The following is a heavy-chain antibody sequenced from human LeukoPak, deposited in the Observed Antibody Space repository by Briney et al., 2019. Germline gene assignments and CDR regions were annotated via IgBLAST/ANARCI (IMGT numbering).Heavy chain of an antibody. CDR2: ISSSGSTI. J-gene: IGHJ4*02. Sequence: GGSLRLSCAASGFTFSSYGMHWVRQAPGKGLEWVSYISSSGSTIYYADSVKGRFTISRDNAKNSLYLQMNSLRAEDTAVYYCARDMGYSYGYGDYWGQGTLVTVSS. CDR3: ARDMGYSYGYGDY. CDR1: GFTFSSYG. D-gene: IGHD5-18*01. V-gene: IGHV3-48*04.